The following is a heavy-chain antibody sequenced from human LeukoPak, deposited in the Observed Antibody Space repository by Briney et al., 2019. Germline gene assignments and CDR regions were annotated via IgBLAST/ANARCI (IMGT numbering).Heavy chain of an antibody. Sequence: ASVKVSCKASGYTFTSYYMHWVRQAPGQGLEWMGIINPSGGSTSYAQKFQGRVTMTRDMSTSTVYMELSSLRSEDTAVYYCARDGPLHNYDILTGLTKRGLAYWGQGTLVTVSS. D-gene: IGHD3-9*01. V-gene: IGHV1-46*01. CDR1: GYTFTSYY. J-gene: IGHJ4*02. CDR3: ARDGPLHNYDILTGLTKRGLAY. CDR2: INPSGGST.